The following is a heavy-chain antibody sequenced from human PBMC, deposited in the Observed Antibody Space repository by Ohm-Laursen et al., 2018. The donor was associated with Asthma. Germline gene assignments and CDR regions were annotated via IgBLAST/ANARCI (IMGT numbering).Heavy chain of an antibody. Sequence: SLRLSCAATGYTFSRYSTHWVRQIPGKGLEWVASISTASSFIYYADSVRGRFTTSRDNARNSVYLQINSLRAEDTALYYCARIGPEWELPGREYSLHHWGEGTLVTVSS. CDR1: GYTFSRYS. CDR3: ARIGPEWELPGREYSLHH. J-gene: IGHJ1*01. CDR2: ISTASSFI. V-gene: IGHV3-21*01. D-gene: IGHD1-26*01.